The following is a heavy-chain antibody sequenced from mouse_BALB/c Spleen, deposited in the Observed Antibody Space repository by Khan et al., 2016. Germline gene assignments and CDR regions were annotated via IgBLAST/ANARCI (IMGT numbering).Heavy chain of an antibody. V-gene: IGHV10S3*01. CDR3: VAYWFTY. CDR2: IRSKSHNYAT. J-gene: IGHJ3*01. CDR1: GFTFNTNA. Sequence: EVQLVETGGGLVQPKGSLKLSCAASGFTFNTNAMNWVRQAPGKGLEWVARIRSKSHNYATYYADSVRDRFTISRDDSQSMVYLQMNNGKTDYTAMDYCVAYWFTYWGQGTLVTVSA.